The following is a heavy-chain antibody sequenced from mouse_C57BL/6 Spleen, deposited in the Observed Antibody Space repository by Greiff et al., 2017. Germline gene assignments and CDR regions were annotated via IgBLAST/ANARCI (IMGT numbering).Heavy chain of an antibody. CDR1: GYSFTGYF. V-gene: IGHV1-37*01. J-gene: IGHJ2*02. CDR2: IDPYNGDT. CDR3: ERERSFPSPHYFDY. Sequence: EVQLQQSGPELVRPGASVKLSCTASGYSFTGYFMNWVKQSHGKSLEWIGRIDPYNGDTFYNQKFKGKATLTVYKSSSTANMELLSLTSEDCAVNYCERERSFPSPHYFDYWGQGTSLTVSS.